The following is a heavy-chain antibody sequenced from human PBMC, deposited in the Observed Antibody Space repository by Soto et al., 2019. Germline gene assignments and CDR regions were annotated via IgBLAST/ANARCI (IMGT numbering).Heavy chain of an antibody. D-gene: IGHD3-10*01. J-gene: IGHJ6*02. CDR2: MNPNSGNT. CDR3: ARPITMVRGVISYNYYYYGMDV. V-gene: IGHV1-8*01. Sequence: ASVKVSCKASGYTFTSYDINWVRQATGQGLEWMGWMNPNSGNTGYAQKFQGRVTMTRNTSIGTAYMELSSLRSEDTAVYYCARPITMVRGVISYNYYYYGMDVWGQGTTVTVSS. CDR1: GYTFTSYD.